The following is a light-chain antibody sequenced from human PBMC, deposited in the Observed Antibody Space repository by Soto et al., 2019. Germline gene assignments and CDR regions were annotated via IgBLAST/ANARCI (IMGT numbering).Light chain of an antibody. CDR2: WAT. Sequence: DGVRSLSPDSLAVSLGERAAINCKSNQSVFSNSKNRNHLSWYQQKPGQPPKLLIYWATTRESGVPDRFSGSGSGTDFTLTVSGLQTEDVAIYYCHESFRSPLTFGGGTKVDIK. CDR1: QSVFSNSKNRNH. J-gene: IGKJ4*01. CDR3: HESFRSPLT. V-gene: IGKV4-1*01.